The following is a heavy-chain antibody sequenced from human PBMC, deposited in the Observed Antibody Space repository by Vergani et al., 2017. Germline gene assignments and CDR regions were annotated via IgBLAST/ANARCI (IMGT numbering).Heavy chain of an antibody. V-gene: IGHV3-9*01. CDR2: INWNSDSI. D-gene: IGHD6-13*01. J-gene: IGHJ2*01. Sequence: EVQLVESGGGLVQPGRSLRLSCAASGFTFVDYAMHWVRQAPGKGLEWVSGINWNSDSIAYADSVKGPFTIARDNAKNSLYLKMNSLRAEDTALYYCVKGIAASRNYWYFDLWGRGTLVTVSS. CDR1: GFTFVDYA. CDR3: VKGIAASRNYWYFDL.